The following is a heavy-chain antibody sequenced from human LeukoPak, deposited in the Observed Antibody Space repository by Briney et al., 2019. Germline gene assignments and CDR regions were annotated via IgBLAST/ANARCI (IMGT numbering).Heavy chain of an antibody. V-gene: IGHV1-69*04. Sequence: SVKVSCKASGGTFSSYAISWVRQAPGQGLEWMGRIIPILGIANYAQKFQGRVTITADKSTSTAYMELSSLRSEDTAVYYCARTEVAYSSALDYWGQGTLVTVSP. CDR3: ARTEVAYSSALDY. D-gene: IGHD6-25*01. CDR2: IIPILGIA. CDR1: GGTFSSYA. J-gene: IGHJ4*02.